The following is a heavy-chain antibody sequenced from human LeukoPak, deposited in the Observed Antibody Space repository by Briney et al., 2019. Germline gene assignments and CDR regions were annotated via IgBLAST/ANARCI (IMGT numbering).Heavy chain of an antibody. CDR2: IKQDGSEK. CDR1: GFTFSSYW. J-gene: IGHJ4*02. CDR3: ARGYYGSGSYYTAY. Sequence: GGSLRLSCAAFGFTFSSYWMTWVRQAPGKGLEWVANIKQDGSEKYYVDSVKGRFTISRDNVKNSLYLQMNSLRAEDTAVYYCARGYYGSGSYYTAYWGQGTLVTVSS. D-gene: IGHD3-10*01. V-gene: IGHV3-7*04.